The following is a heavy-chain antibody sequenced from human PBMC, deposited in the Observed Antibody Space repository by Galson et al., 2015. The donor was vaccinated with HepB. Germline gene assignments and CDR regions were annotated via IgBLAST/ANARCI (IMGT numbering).Heavy chain of an antibody. CDR3: AAPRAYTTGWYPFDY. CDR2: IYYTGST. D-gene: IGHD6-19*01. J-gene: IGHJ4*02. CDR1: GGSGRSYY. Sequence: SETLSLTCTVSGGSGRSYYWSWIRQPPGKGLEWIGYIYYTGSTNYNPSLDSRVTISLGTSRSQFSLKLTSVTAADTAMYYCAAPRAYTTGWYPFDYWGQGILVTVSS. V-gene: IGHV4-59*02.